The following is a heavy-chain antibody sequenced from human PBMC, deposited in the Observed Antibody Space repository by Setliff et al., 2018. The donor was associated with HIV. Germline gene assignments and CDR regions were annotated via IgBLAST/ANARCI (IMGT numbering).Heavy chain of an antibody. J-gene: IGHJ4*02. D-gene: IGHD3-10*01. V-gene: IGHV3-30*02. CDR3: AKDLYSGSGALDY. CDR1: GFTFNKYG. CDR2: IRYDGSDK. Sequence: GALRLSCAPSGFTFNKYGIHWVRQAPGKGLEWVAFIRYDGSDKYYADAVKGRFTISRDNIKNTLSLQMNSLRAEDTAVYYCAKDLYSGSGALDYWGQGTLVTVSS.